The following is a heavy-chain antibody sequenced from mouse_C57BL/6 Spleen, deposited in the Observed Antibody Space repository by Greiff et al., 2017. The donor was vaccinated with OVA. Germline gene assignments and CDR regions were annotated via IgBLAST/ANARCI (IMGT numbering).Heavy chain of an antibody. CDR2: IYPSDSAT. D-gene: IGHD1-1*01. V-gene: IGHV1-61*01. CDR1: GYTFTSYW. J-gene: IGHJ4*01. CDR3: AGEEGYYYGSSHCAMDY. Sequence: VQLQQPGAELVRPGSSVKLSCKASGYTFTSYWMDWVKQRPGQGLEWIGNIYPSDSATHYNQKFKVKATLTVDKSSSTAYMQLSSRTSEYSAVYYCAGEEGYYYGSSHCAMDYWGQGTSVTVSS.